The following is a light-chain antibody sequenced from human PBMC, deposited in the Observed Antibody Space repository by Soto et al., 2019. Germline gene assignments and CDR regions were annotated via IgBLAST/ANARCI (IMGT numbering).Light chain of an antibody. CDR3: QAWGSSTVV. Sequence: SYELTQPPSVSVSPGQTVGITCSGDKLGDKYACGYQQKPRQSTVLVIYEDNKRPSGFPGRFSGSNSENTATRTISETQAMYEADDCCQAWGSSTVVFGGGTKLTVL. V-gene: IGLV3-1*01. CDR2: EDN. J-gene: IGLJ2*01. CDR1: KLGDKY.